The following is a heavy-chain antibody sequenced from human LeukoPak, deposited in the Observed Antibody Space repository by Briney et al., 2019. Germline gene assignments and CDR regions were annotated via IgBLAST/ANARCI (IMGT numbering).Heavy chain of an antibody. J-gene: IGHJ4*02. CDR2: TSAYNGNT. CDR1: GYTFTSYG. D-gene: IGHD1-26*01. CDR3: ARAASGGSYDDY. Sequence: ASVKVSCKASGYTFTSYGISWVRQAPGQGLEWMGWTSAYNGNTNYAQKLQGRVTMTTDTSTSTAYMELRSLRSDDTAVYYCARAASGGSYDDYWGQGTLVTVSS. V-gene: IGHV1-18*01.